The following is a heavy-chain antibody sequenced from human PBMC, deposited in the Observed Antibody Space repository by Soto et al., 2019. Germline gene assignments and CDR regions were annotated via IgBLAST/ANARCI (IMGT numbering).Heavy chain of an antibody. V-gene: IGHV3-48*03. CDR2: ISESGGTT. Sequence: LRLSCVVSGFTFSSHEMNWVRQAPGKGPEWVSKISESGGTTSYADSVKGRFTISRDNARDSLYLHMNSLRAEDTAVYYCARDRSLIFAVPPYGMDVWGQGTTVTVSS. D-gene: IGHD3-3*01. CDR3: ARDRSLIFAVPPYGMDV. CDR1: GFTFSSHE. J-gene: IGHJ6*02.